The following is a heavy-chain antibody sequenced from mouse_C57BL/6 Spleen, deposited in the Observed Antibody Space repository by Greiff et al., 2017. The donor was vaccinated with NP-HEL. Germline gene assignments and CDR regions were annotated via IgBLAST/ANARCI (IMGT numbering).Heavy chain of an antibody. J-gene: IGHJ3*01. CDR2: ISDGGSYT. CDR1: GFTFSSYA. V-gene: IGHV5-4*01. CDR3: ARDPMVTSEAY. Sequence: DVMLVESGGGLVKPGGSLKLSCAASGFTFSSYAMSWVRQTPEKRLEWVATISDGGSYTYYPDNVKGRFTISRDNAKNNLYLQMSHLKSEDTAMYYCARDPMVTSEAYWGQGTLVTVSA. D-gene: IGHD2-2*01.